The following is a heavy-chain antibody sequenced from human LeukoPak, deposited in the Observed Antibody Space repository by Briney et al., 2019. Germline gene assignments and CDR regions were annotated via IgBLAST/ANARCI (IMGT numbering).Heavy chain of an antibody. CDR1: GFTFSSYA. Sequence: GGSLRLSCAASGFTFSSYAMHWVRQAPGKGLEWVAVISYDGSNKYYADSVKGRFTISRDNSKNTLYLQMNSLRAEDTAVYYCARDEFAYYYDSNRPYYFDYWGQGTLVTVSS. J-gene: IGHJ4*02. CDR2: ISYDGSNK. V-gene: IGHV3-30-3*01. D-gene: IGHD3-22*01. CDR3: ARDEFAYYYDSNRPYYFDY.